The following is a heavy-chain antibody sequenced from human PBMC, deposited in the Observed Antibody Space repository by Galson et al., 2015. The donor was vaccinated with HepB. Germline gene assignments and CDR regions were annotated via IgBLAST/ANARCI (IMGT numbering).Heavy chain of an antibody. CDR1: GFTVSSNY. V-gene: IGHV3-66*01. CDR2: IYSGGST. CDR3: TTVPTVTTTNP. J-gene: IGHJ5*02. D-gene: IGHD4-17*01. Sequence: SLRLACAASGFTVSSNYMSWVRQALGKGLEWVSVIYSGGSTYYADSVKGRFTISRDNSKNTLYLQMNSLRAEDTAVYYCTTVPTVTTTNPWGQGTLVTVSS.